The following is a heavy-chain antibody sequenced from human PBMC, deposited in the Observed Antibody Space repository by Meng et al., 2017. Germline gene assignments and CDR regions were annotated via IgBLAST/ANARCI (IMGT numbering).Heavy chain of an antibody. J-gene: IGHJ4*02. CDR2: ITKDGSGK. Sequence: VQVVEVLGVVVPPCRSLTLSCAASGFIFSNYEMHWVRQAPGKGLECVACITKDGSGKYYLGSVRGRFTISRDNSKNTLYLEMNSLRSEDTALYYCARDFDYWGQGTLVTVSS. CDR3: ARDFDY. V-gene: IGHV3-30*16. CDR1: GFIFSNYE.